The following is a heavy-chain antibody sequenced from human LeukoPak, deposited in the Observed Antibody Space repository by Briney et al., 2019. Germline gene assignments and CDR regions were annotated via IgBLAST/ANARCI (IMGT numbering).Heavy chain of an antibody. D-gene: IGHD6-13*01. Sequence: GGSLRLSCAASGFIFNYYGMHWVRQAPGKGLEWVAFIRYDGSNKYYADFMKGRFTISRDNSDRTVYLQMNSLRTEDTAVYYCAKGLHSSSWNDPFDIWGQGTMVTASS. V-gene: IGHV3-30*02. J-gene: IGHJ3*02. CDR1: GFIFNYYG. CDR2: IRYDGSNK. CDR3: AKGLHSSSWNDPFDI.